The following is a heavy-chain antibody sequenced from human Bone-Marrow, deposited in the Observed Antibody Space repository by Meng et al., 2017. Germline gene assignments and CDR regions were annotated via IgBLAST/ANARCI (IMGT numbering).Heavy chain of an antibody. Sequence: QVQLGQAGAEVKKPGASVKVSCKVSGYTLTELSMHWVRQAPGKGLEWMGGFDPEDGETIYAQKFQGRVTMTEDTSTDTAYMELSSLGSEDTAVYYCARDGGITMIVVVKGYFDYWGQGTLVTVSS. D-gene: IGHD3-22*01. V-gene: IGHV1-24*01. J-gene: IGHJ4*02. CDR3: ARDGGITMIVVVKGYFDY. CDR1: GYTLTELS. CDR2: FDPEDGET.